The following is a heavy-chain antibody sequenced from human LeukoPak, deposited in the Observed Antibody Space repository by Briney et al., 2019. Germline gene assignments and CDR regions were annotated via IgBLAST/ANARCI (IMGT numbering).Heavy chain of an antibody. Sequence: SETLSLTCTVSGGSISSSSYYWGWIRQPPGKGLEWIGSIYYSGSTYYNPSLKSRVTISVDTSKNQFSLKLSSVTAADTAVYYCASSTMVRGVYHFFIDYWGQGTLVTVSS. CDR1: GGSISSSSYY. V-gene: IGHV4-39*07. D-gene: IGHD3-10*01. CDR3: ASSTMVRGVYHFFIDY. CDR2: IYYSGST. J-gene: IGHJ4*02.